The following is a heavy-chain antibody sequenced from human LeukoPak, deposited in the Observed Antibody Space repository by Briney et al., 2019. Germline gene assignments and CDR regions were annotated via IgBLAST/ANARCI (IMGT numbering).Heavy chain of an antibody. D-gene: IGHD3-22*01. J-gene: IGHJ4*02. CDR3: ARGQTYYYDSSGYYYFDY. V-gene: IGHV3-66*01. CDR2: IYSGGST. Sequence: QTGGSLRLSCAASGFTVSSNYMSWVRQAPGKGLEWVSVIYSGGSTYYADSVKGRFTISRDNSKNTLYLQMNSLRAEDTAVYYCARGQTYYYDSSGYYYFDYWGQGTLVTVSS. CDR1: GFTVSSNY.